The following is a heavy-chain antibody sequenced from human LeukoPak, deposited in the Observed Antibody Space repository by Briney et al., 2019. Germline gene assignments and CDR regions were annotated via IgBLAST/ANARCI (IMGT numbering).Heavy chain of an antibody. CDR2: ISSSGSTI. Sequence: PGGSLRLSCAASGFTFSDYYMSWIRQAPGKELEWVSYISSSGSTIYYADSVKGRFTTSRDNAKNSLYLQMNSLRAEDTAVYYCALELGYGPFDIWGQGTMVTVSS. D-gene: IGHD5-18*01. J-gene: IGHJ3*02. V-gene: IGHV3-11*04. CDR1: GFTFSDYY. CDR3: ALELGYGPFDI.